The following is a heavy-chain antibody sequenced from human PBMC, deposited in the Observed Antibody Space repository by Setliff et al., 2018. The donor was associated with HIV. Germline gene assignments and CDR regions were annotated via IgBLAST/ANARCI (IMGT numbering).Heavy chain of an antibody. CDR2: VGAVGSPK. V-gene: IGHV3-23*01. D-gene: IGHD3-10*02. Sequence: GASVKVSCAASGFSFSTYAMGWVRQAPGKGLEWVSTVGAVGSPKFYAESVKGRFTISKDNSKNTLYLQMTSLRDEDTAVYYCAKVLLFGVDVFDIWGQGTMVTVSS. CDR1: GFSFSTYA. J-gene: IGHJ3*02. CDR3: AKVLLFGVDVFDI.